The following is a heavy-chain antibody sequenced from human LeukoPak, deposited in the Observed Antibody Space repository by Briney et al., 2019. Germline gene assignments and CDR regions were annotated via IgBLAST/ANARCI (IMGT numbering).Heavy chain of an antibody. V-gene: IGHV1-2*02. J-gene: IGHJ6*02. D-gene: IGHD2-2*02. CDR2: INPNSGGT. Sequence: VASVKVSCKASGYTFTGYYMHWVRQAPGQGLEWMGWINPNSGGTNYAQKFQGRVTMTRDTSISTAYMELSRLRSDDTAVYYCATTLRDCSSTSCYNYYYYGMDVWGQGTTVTVSS. CDR1: GYTFTGYY. CDR3: ATTLRDCSSTSCYNYYYYGMDV.